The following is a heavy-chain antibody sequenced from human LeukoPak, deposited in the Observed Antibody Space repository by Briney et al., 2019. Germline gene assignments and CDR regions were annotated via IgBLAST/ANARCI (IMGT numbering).Heavy chain of an antibody. D-gene: IGHD5-12*01. CDR2: IKQDGIEK. V-gene: IGHV3-7*01. J-gene: IGHJ4*02. Sequence: PGGSLRLSCTASGFTFSSDWMSWVRQAPGKGREWVANIKQDGIEKYYVDSLKGRFTISRDNAKNSLYLQMNSLRAEDTAVYYCARHQGLRSLDYWGQGTLVTVSS. CDR1: GFTFSSDW. CDR3: ARHQGLRSLDY.